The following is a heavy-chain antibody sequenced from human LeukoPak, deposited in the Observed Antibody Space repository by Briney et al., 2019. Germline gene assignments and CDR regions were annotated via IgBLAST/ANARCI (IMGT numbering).Heavy chain of an antibody. CDR3: ASYPRYSSTPPFDY. D-gene: IGHD2-2*01. CDR1: GYTFTGYY. J-gene: IGHJ4*02. V-gene: IGHV1-2*02. Sequence: ASVKVSCKASGYTFTGYYMHWVRQAPGQGLEWMGWINPNTGETNSAQKFQGRVTMTRDTTINTAYMELTRLTSDDTAVYYCASYPRYSSTPPFDYWGQGTLVTLSS. CDR2: INPNTGET.